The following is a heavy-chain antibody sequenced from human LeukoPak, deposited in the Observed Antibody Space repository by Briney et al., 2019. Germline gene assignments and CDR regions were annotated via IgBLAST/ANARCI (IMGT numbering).Heavy chain of an antibody. D-gene: IGHD6-19*01. CDR3: ANTAVAGRIGWFDP. J-gene: IGHJ5*02. V-gene: IGHV4-59*01. CDR2: IYYSGST. CDR1: GGSISSYY. Sequence: SETLSLTCTVSGGSISSYYWSWIRQPAGKGLEWIGYIYYSGSTNYNPSLKSRVTISVDTSKNQLSLKLSSVTAADTAVYYCANTAVAGRIGWFDPWGQGTLVTVSS.